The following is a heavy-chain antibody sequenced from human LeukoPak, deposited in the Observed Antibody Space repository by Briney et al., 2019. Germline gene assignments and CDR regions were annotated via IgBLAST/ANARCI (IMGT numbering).Heavy chain of an antibody. CDR3: ARDLGYCTNGVCHTRFDY. Sequence: GGSLRLSCAASGFTFSSYAMSWVRQAPGKGLEWVSTIIDSGNSIYYADSAEGRFTISRDNSKNTLYLQMNSLRAEDTAVYYCARDLGYCTNGVCHTRFDYWGQGTLVAVSS. D-gene: IGHD2-8*01. CDR2: IIDSGNSI. J-gene: IGHJ4*02. CDR1: GFTFSSYA. V-gene: IGHV3-23*01.